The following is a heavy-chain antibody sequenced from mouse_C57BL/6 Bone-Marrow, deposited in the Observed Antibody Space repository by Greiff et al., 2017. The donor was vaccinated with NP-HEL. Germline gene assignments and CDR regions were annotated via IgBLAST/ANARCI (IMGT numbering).Heavy chain of an antibody. CDR3: ARDADYSSSYWYFDV. V-gene: IGHV7-1*01. J-gene: IGHJ1*03. Sequence: EVKVVESGGGLVQSGRSLRLSCATSGFTFSDFYMEWVRQAPGKGLEWIAASRNKANDYTTEYSASVKGRFIVTRDTSQSILYLQMNALRAEDTAIYYCARDADYSSSYWYFDVWGTGTTVTVSS. D-gene: IGHD1-1*01. CDR1: GFTFSDFY. CDR2: SRNKANDYTT.